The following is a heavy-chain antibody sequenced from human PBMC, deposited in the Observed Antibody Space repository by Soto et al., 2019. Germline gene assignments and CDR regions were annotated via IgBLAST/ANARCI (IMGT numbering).Heavy chain of an antibody. V-gene: IGHV1-18*01. CDR3: ARYSPAMIAVAAPLYYYYGMDV. J-gene: IGHJ6*02. D-gene: IGHD6-19*01. CDR2: ISAYNGNT. CDR1: GYTFTSYG. Sequence: QVQLVQSGAEVKKPGASVKVSCKASGYTFTSYGISWVRQAPGQGLEWMGWISAYNGNTNYAQKLQGRVTMTTDTSTSTAYMELRSLRYGDTDVYYSARYSPAMIAVAAPLYYYYGMDVGGQGSTVTVAS.